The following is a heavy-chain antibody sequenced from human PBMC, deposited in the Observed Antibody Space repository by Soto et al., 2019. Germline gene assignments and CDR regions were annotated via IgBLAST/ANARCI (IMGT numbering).Heavy chain of an antibody. D-gene: IGHD1-26*01. V-gene: IGHV3-23*01. Sequence: EVQLLESGGGLVQPGGSLRLSCAASGFTFSSYAMRWVRQAPVKGLEWVSAISGSGGSTYYADSVKGRFTISRDNSKNTLYLQMNSLSAEDTALYYCARRGSGSYYDYWGQGTLVTVSS. J-gene: IGHJ4*02. CDR2: ISGSGGST. CDR1: GFTFSSYA. CDR3: ARRGSGSYYDY.